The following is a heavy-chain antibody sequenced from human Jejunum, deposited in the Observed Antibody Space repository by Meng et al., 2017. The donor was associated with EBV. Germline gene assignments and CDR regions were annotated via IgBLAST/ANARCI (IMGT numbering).Heavy chain of an antibody. Sequence: GNTIYSQKVQGRVSIVRDTSANTAYMELSSLMSEDTSIYYCARGGDDTAGWFDPWGQGTLVTVSS. D-gene: IGHD3-10*01. V-gene: IGHV1-3*01. J-gene: IGHJ5*02. CDR3: ARGGDDTAGWFDP. CDR2: GNT.